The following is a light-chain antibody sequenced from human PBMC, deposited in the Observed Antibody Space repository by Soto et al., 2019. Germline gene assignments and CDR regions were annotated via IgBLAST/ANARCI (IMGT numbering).Light chain of an antibody. J-gene: IGKJ4*01. Sequence: EIVMTQSPATLSVSPGERATLSCRASQSVSSNLAWYQQKPGQAPRLLIYGASTRATGIPARFSGSGSGTEFTLTISSLQSEDFEVYYCQKYNSWPLTFGGGTKVEIK. V-gene: IGKV3-15*01. CDR1: QSVSSN. CDR3: QKYNSWPLT. CDR2: GAS.